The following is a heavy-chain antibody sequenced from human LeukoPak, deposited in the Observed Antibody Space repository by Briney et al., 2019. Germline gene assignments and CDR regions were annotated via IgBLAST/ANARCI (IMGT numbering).Heavy chain of an antibody. D-gene: IGHD6-13*01. V-gene: IGHV1-46*02. J-gene: IGHJ6*02. CDR1: GYTFYSYY. CDR3: ASSVQAAAGPYYYYGMDV. CDR2: INPSGGST. Sequence: ASVKVSCKASGYTFYSYYIHWVRQAPGQGLEWMGIINPSGGSTSYTQKFQGRVTMTKDMSTSTIYMELSSLRSDDTAVYFCASSVQAAAGPYYYYGMDVWGQGTTVTVSS.